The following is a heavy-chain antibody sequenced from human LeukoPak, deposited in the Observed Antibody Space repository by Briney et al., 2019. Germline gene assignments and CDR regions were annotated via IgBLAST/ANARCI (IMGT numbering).Heavy chain of an antibody. V-gene: IGHV4-34*01. CDR3: ARGHLELRFLGRVYYFDY. J-gene: IGHJ4*02. CDR1: GGSFSGYY. Sequence: SETLSLTCAVYGGSFSGYYWSWLRQPPGKGLEWIGEINHSGSTNYNPSLKSRVTISVDTSKNQFSLKLSSVTAADTAVYYCARGHLELRFLGRVYYFDYWGQGTLVTVSS. CDR2: INHSGST. D-gene: IGHD3-3*01.